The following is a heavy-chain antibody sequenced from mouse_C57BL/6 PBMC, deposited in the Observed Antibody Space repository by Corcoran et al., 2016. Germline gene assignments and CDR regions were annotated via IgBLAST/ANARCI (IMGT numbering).Heavy chain of an antibody. CDR2: INTYSGVP. J-gene: IGHJ1*03. CDR3: ARRGITTVVAKWYFDV. CDR1: GYTFTTYG. D-gene: IGHD1-1*01. V-gene: IGHV9-3*01. Sequence: QIQLVQSGPELKKPGETVKISCKASGYTFTTYGMSWVKQAPGKGLKWMGWINTYSGVPTYADDFKGRFAFSLETAASTAYLQINNLKNEDTATYFCARRGITTVVAKWYFDVWGTGTTVTVSS.